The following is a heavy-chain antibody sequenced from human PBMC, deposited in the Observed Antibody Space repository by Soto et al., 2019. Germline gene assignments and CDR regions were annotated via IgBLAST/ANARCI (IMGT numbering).Heavy chain of an antibody. CDR3: AKSPSWFGETNHDY. CDR1: GCTFSSYA. D-gene: IGHD3-10*01. Sequence: GGSLRLSCAASGCTFSSYAMSWVRQAPGKGLEWVSAISGSGGSTYYADSVKGRFTISRDNSKNTLYLQMNSLRAEDTAVYYCAKSPSWFGETNHDYWGQGTLVTVSS. J-gene: IGHJ4*02. V-gene: IGHV3-23*01. CDR2: ISGSGGST.